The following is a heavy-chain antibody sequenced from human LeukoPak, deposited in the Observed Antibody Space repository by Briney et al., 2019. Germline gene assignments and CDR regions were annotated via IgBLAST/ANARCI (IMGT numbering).Heavy chain of an antibody. D-gene: IGHD2-2*01. Sequence: EASVKVSCKVSGYTLTELSMHWVRQAPGKGLEWMGGFDPEDGETIYAQKFQGRVTMTEDTSTDTAYMELSSLRSEDTAVYYCATVTQVPAGWDYWGQGTLVTVSS. CDR2: FDPEDGET. CDR1: GYTLTELS. V-gene: IGHV1-24*01. CDR3: ATVTQVPAGWDY. J-gene: IGHJ4*02.